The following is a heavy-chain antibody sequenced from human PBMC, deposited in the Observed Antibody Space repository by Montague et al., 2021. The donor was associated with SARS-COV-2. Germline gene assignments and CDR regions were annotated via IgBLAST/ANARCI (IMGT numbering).Heavy chain of an antibody. V-gene: IGHV4-34*01. CDR3: ARGRPVQGSFRHFDSISSGEFGI. CDR2: INQGGAP. CDR1: RGSFSNYY. J-gene: IGHJ3*02. Sequence: SETLSLTCAVSRGSFSNYYWTWIRQSPGKGLEWIGEINQGGAPNYTPSLKSRVTISLDTSKKQISLKLNSVTVADTAVFFCARGRPVQGSFRHFDSISSGEFGIWAQGSSVIVSS. D-gene: IGHD3-9*01.